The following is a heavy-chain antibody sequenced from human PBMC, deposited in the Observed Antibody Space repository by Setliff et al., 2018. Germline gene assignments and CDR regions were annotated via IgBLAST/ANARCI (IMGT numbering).Heavy chain of an antibody. J-gene: IGHJ3*02. Sequence: SETLSLTCTVSGGSISTSSHHWVWIRQSPGKGLEWIGTIYSSGTTYYNLSLKSRVTISSDTSKSQFSLNLGSVTAADTAVYYCTRRPRGRAAFDIWGQGTMVTV. CDR1: GGSISTSSHH. CDR2: IYSSGTT. CDR3: TRRPRGRAAFDI. D-gene: IGHD3-10*01. V-gene: IGHV4-39*01.